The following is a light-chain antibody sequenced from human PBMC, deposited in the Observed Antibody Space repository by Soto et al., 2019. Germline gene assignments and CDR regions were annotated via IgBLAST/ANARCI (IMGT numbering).Light chain of an antibody. CDR2: GAS. J-gene: IGKJ2*01. CDR3: QQYGSPYT. Sequence: EIVLMQSPGTLSLSPGERATLSCRASQSVSSSYLAWYQQKPGQAPRLLIYGASSRATGIPDRFSGSGSGTDFTLTISRLETEDFAVYYCQQYGSPYTFGQGTKLEIK. CDR1: QSVSSSY. V-gene: IGKV3-20*01.